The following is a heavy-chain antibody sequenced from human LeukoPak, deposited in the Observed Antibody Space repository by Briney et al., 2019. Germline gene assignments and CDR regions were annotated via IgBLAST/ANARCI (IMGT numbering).Heavy chain of an antibody. CDR2: ISYDGSNK. CDR3: ARDVTPRY. J-gene: IGHJ4*02. Sequence: PGSSLRLSCAASGFTLSSYAMHWVRQAPGKGLEWVAVISYDGSNKYYADSVKGRFTISRDNSKNTLYLQMNSLRAEVTAVYYCARDVTPRYWGQGTLVTVSS. CDR1: GFTLSSYA. V-gene: IGHV3-30-3*01.